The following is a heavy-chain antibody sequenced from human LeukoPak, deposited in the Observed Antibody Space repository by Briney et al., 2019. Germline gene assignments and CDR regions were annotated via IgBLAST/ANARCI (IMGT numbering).Heavy chain of an antibody. J-gene: IGHJ4*02. CDR2: IYHSGST. V-gene: IGHV4-39*07. CDR3: ARGLRQLVRSWHY. Sequence: SETLSLTCTVSGGSISSYYWGWIRQPPGKGLEWIGSIYHSGSTYYNPSLKSRVTISVDTSKNQFSLKLSSVTAADTAVYYCARGLRQLVRSWHYWGQGTLVTVSS. CDR1: GGSISSYY. D-gene: IGHD6-6*01.